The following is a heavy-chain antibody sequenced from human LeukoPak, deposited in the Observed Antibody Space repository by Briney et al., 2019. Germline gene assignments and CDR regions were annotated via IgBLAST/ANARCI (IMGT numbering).Heavy chain of an antibody. CDR2: IYYSGST. CDR1: GGSISSSSYY. V-gene: IGHV4-39*01. J-gene: IGHJ4*02. D-gene: IGHD1-26*01. CDR3: ARSRVGAISYFDY. Sequence: PSETLSLTCTVSGGSISSSSYYWGWIRQPPGKGLEWIGSIYYSGSTYYNPSLKSRVTISVDTSKNQFSLKLSSVTAADTAVYCCARSRVGAISYFDYWGQGTLVTVSS.